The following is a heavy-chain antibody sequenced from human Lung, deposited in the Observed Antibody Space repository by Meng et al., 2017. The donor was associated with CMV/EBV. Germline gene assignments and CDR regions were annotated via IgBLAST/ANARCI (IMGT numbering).Heavy chain of an antibody. J-gene: IGHJ6*02. CDR2: IWYDGSNK. V-gene: IGHV3-33*06. CDR3: AKDMGYCSSTSCSDYYYYGMDV. CDR1: GFTFSSYG. D-gene: IGHD2-2*01. Sequence: SCAASGFTFSSYGMHWVRQAPGKGLEWVAVIWYDGSNKYYADSVKGRFTISRDNSKNTLYLQMNSLRAEDTAVYYCAKDMGYCSSTSCSDYYYYGMDVWXQGTXVTVSS.